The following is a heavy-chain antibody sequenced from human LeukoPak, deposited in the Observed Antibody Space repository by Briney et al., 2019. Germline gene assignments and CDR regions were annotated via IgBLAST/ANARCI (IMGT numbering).Heavy chain of an antibody. CDR3: ANRALDYVWGSYRHQYYFDY. CDR1: GFTFSSYG. Sequence: GGSLRLSCAASGFTFSSYGMHWVRQAPGKGLEWVAFIRYDGSNESYAASVKGRFTISRDNSKNTLYLQMNSLRAEDTAVYYCANRALDYVWGSYRHQYYFDYWGQGTLVTVSS. V-gene: IGHV3-30*02. J-gene: IGHJ4*02. CDR2: IRYDGSNE. D-gene: IGHD3-16*02.